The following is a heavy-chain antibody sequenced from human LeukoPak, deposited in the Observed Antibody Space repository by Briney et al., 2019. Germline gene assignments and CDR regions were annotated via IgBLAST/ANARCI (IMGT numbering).Heavy chain of an antibody. CDR1: GFTLSNSW. D-gene: IGHD3-3*01. CDR3: ARGTFGVVISPAYYYYGMDV. CDR2: TNGDGSDT. V-gene: IGHV3-74*01. Sequence: PGGSLRLSCAASGFTLSNSWMHWVRQAPGKGLVWVSRTNGDGSDTSYADSVKGRFTISRDNSKNTLDLQMNSLRVEDAAVYYCARGTFGVVISPAYYYYGMDVWGQGTTVTVSS. J-gene: IGHJ6*02.